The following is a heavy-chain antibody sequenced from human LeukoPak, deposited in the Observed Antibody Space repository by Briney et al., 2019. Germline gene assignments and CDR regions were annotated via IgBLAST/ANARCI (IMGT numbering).Heavy chain of an antibody. CDR1: VGSISSSSYY. V-gene: IGHV4-39*01. Sequence: KPSETLSLTCTVSVGSISSSSYYWGWIRQPPGKWLEWIGSIYYSGSTYYNPSLKSRVTISVETSKNQFPRKLTPFTPADTAVYYCARGRPYRYSSSWYDYWGQGTLVTVSS. D-gene: IGHD6-13*01. CDR2: IYYSGST. CDR3: ARGRPYRYSSSWYDY. J-gene: IGHJ4*02.